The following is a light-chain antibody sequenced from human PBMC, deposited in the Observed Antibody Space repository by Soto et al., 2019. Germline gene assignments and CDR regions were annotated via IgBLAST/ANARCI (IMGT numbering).Light chain of an antibody. V-gene: IGKV3-20*01. CDR2: GAS. CDR1: QSVRSNF. Sequence: EIVLTQSPGTLSLSPGERATLSCRASQSVRSNFLAWYQQKPGQAPRLLIYGASTRATGIPDRFSGSGSGTDFTLTISRLEPEDSAVYYCQQYGSSLWTFGQGTKVDIK. J-gene: IGKJ1*01. CDR3: QQYGSSLWT.